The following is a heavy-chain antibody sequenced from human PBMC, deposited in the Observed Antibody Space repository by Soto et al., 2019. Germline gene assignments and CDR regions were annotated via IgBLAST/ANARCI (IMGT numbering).Heavy chain of an antibody. V-gene: IGHV3-33*01. CDR3: ARDRRSRRSSGGQSDY. CDR1: GFTFSSYG. CDR2: IWYDGSNK. Sequence: GGSLRLSCAASGFTFSSYGMHWVRQAPGKGLEWVAVIWYDGSNKYYADSVKGRFTISRDNSKNTLYLQMNSLRAEDTAVYYCARDRRSRRSSGGQSDYWGQGTLVTVSS. D-gene: IGHD6-19*01. J-gene: IGHJ4*02.